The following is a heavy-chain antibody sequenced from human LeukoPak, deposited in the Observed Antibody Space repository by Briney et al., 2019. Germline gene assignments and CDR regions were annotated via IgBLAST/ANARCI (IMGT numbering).Heavy chain of an antibody. CDR3: GRRTQDGYNSPIDY. CDR1: GLTFSNHA. CDR2: SSGSGRDT. V-gene: IGHV3-23*01. Sequence: GGSLRLSCAGSGLTFSNHAMTWVRQAPGKGLEYVAESSGSGRDTYYADSVQGRFTISRDNSKNTLYLQMNSLRAEDTAEYYCGRRTQDGYNSPIDYWGQGTLVTVSS. J-gene: IGHJ4*02. D-gene: IGHD5-24*01.